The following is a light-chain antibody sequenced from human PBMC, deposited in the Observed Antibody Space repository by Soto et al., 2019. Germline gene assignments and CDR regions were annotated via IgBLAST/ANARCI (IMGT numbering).Light chain of an antibody. V-gene: IGKV1-39*01. CDR1: QSISSY. CDR3: QQSYSTPQT. J-gene: IGKJ1*01. Sequence: IQMTQSPSSLSASVGDRVTITFRASQSISSYLNCYQQKPGKAPKLLIYAASSLQSGVPSRFSGSESGTDFTLTISNLQPEDFATYYCQQSYSTPQTFGQGTNV. CDR2: AAS.